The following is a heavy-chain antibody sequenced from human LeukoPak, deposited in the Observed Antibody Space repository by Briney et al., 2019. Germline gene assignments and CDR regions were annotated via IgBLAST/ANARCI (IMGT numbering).Heavy chain of an antibody. CDR3: ATDGAGFDP. V-gene: IGHV3-11*01. Sequence: GGSLRLSCAASGFTFNDYYMSWIRQASGKGLEWLSYINIGGSNTNYADSVKGRFTISTDNAKKSLYLEMNNLRAEDTALYYCATDGAGFDPWGQGVLVTVSS. CDR1: GFTFNDYY. CDR2: INIGGSNT. J-gene: IGHJ5*02.